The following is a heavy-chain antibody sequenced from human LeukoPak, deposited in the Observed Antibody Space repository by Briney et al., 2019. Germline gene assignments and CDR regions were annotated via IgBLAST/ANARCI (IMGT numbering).Heavy chain of an antibody. CDR3: ARGGRTFDF. Sequence: GGSLRLSCAASGFTFKTHAMSWVRQAPGKGLEWVSRIDDSGVIRSYADSVKGRFTISRDNSKMTLTLQMNSLRAEDTAVYYCARGGRTFDFWGQGTLVTVSS. CDR2: IDDSGVIR. CDR1: GFTFKTHA. D-gene: IGHD3/OR15-3a*01. V-gene: IGHV3-23*01. J-gene: IGHJ4*02.